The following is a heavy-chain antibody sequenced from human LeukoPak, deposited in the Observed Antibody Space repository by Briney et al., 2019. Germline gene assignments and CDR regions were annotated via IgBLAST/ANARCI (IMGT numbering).Heavy chain of an antibody. CDR2: IYYSGST. CDR3: AGHILRRHLGHIWFGP. Sequence: PSETLSLTCAVSGGSINSREYHWGWIRQPPGKGLEWIGSIYYSGSTYYNPSLRSRVTISAETSKNQVSLKLTSVTAADTAMYYCAGHILRRHLGHIWFGPWGQGTLVTVSS. J-gene: IGHJ5*02. D-gene: IGHD3-3*01. CDR1: GGSINSREYH. V-gene: IGHV4-39*01.